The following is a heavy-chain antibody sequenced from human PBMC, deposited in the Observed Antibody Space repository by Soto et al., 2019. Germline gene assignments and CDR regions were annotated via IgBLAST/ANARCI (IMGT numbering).Heavy chain of an antibody. J-gene: IGHJ3*02. CDR2: IWYDGSNK. D-gene: IGHD3-3*01. V-gene: IGHV3-33*01. CDR3: ARDPYDFWSGDAFDI. Sequence: PGGSLRLSCAASGFTFSSCGMHWVRQAPGKGLEWVAVIWYDGSNKYYADSVKGRFTISRDNSKNTLYLQMNSLRAEDTAVYYCARDPYDFWSGDAFDIWGQGAMVTVSS. CDR1: GFTFSSCG.